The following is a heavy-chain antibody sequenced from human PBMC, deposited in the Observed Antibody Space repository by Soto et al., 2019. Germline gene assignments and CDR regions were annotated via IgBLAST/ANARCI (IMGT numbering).Heavy chain of an antibody. CDR2: ISAYNGNT. Sequence: QVQLVQSGAEVKKPGASVKVSCKASGYTFTSYGISWVRQAPGQGLEWMGWISAYNGNTNYAQKLQGRVTMTTDTSTSTAYMELTSLRSDDTAVYYCARDVPALEDIVVVPAALDAFDIWGQGTMVTVSS. V-gene: IGHV1-18*01. D-gene: IGHD2-2*01. J-gene: IGHJ3*02. CDR1: GYTFTSYG. CDR3: ARDVPALEDIVVVPAALDAFDI.